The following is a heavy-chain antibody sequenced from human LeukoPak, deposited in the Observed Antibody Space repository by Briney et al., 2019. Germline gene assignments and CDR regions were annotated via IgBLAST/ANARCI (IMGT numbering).Heavy chain of an antibody. CDR2: IYSSGST. Sequence: SETLSLTCTVSGASLNSGGYYWTWIRQPPGKGLEWIGYIYSSGSTNSNPSLKSRVTISVDTSKNQFSLNLSSVTAADTAVYYCARGGEAGLADWGQGTLVTVSS. D-gene: IGHD4-17*01. V-gene: IGHV4-61*08. J-gene: IGHJ4*02. CDR3: ARGGEAGLAD. CDR1: GASLNSGGYY.